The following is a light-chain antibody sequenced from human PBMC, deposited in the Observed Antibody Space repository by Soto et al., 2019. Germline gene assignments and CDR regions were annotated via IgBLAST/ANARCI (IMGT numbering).Light chain of an antibody. V-gene: IGKV3-20*01. Sequence: EIVLTQSPVTLSLSPGERATLSCRASQSVRRNYLAWYQQKPGQAPRLIIYGASSRATDIPDRFSGSGSGTDFSLTISRLEPEDFAVYSCQQYGSTPPTFGQGTKVDIK. CDR1: QSVRRNY. CDR2: GAS. J-gene: IGKJ1*01. CDR3: QQYGSTPPT.